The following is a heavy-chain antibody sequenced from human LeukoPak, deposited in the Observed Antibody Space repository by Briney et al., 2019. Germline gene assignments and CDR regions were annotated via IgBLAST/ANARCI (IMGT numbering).Heavy chain of an antibody. Sequence: SETLSLTCSVSGGSISNTNYYWAWIRQSPGRGLEWIGSIYYTGTTFDNPSLKSRVTLSVVTSKNQFSLRLTSVTAADTAFYYCAREEYSSDWYGHDSWGQGTLVTVSS. J-gene: IGHJ4*02. CDR1: GGSISNTNYY. CDR2: IYYTGTT. V-gene: IGHV4-39*07. CDR3: AREEYSSDWYGHDS. D-gene: IGHD6-13*01.